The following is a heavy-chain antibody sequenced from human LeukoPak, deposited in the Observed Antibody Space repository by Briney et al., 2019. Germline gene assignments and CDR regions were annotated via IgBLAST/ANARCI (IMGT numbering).Heavy chain of an antibody. CDR1: GYTFTSYG. J-gene: IGHJ4*02. V-gene: IGHV1-18*01. CDR3: AREMEIAGTSDY. CDR2: ISAYNGNT. D-gene: IGHD6-13*01. Sequence: ASVKVSFKASGYTFTSYGISWVRQAPGQGIEWMGWISAYNGNTNYAQKLQGRVTMTTDTSTSTAYMELRSLRSDDTAVYYCAREMEIAGTSDYWGQGTLVTVSS.